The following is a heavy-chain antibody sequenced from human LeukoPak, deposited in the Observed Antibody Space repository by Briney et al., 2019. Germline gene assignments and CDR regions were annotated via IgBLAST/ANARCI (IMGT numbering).Heavy chain of an antibody. J-gene: IGHJ3*02. D-gene: IGHD3-22*01. Sequence: SETLSLTCTVSGGSISSYYWSWIRQPPGKGLEWIGYIYYSGSTNYNPSLKSRVTISVDTSKNQFSLKLSSVTAAATAVYYCAREGYYDSSGYGAAFDIWGQGTMVTVSS. V-gene: IGHV4-59*01. CDR1: GGSISSYY. CDR2: IYYSGST. CDR3: AREGYYDSSGYGAAFDI.